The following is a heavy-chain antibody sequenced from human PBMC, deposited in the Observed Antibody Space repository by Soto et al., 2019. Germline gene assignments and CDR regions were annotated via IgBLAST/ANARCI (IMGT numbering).Heavy chain of an antibody. CDR2: IKQDESEK. D-gene: IGHD1-26*01. J-gene: IGHJ4*02. CDR1: GFTFSTYA. CDR3: VSDRFRGTYYLRGVTYFFEE. Sequence: GGFLRLSCAASGFTFSTYAMSWVRQAPGKGLEWVANIKQDESEKNYLDSVKGRFTISRDNAKNSLYLQMNSLRAEDTAVYYCVSDRFRGTYYLRGVTYFFEEWGQGAPVTVSS. V-gene: IGHV3-7*03.